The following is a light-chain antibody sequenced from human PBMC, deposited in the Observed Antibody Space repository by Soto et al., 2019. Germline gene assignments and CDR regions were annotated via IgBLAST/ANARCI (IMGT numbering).Light chain of an antibody. J-gene: IGLJ2*01. CDR2: DVT. Sequence: QSALTQPASVSGSPGQSITISCTRTSSDIGGYKYVSWYQHHPGTATKLMIYDVTNRPSGVSNRFSGSKSGNTASLTISGLQAEDEGDYYCTSYASSSTPVVFGGGTKLTVL. V-gene: IGLV2-14*03. CDR1: SSDIGGYKY. CDR3: TSYASSSTPVV.